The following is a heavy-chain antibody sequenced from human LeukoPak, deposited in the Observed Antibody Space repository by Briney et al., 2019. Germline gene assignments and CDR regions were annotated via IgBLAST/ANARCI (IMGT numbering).Heavy chain of an antibody. CDR1: GFTFSNYA. V-gene: IGHV3-23*01. CDR3: AKPKDTAVGRYFDF. CDR2: ISASGGST. Sequence: GGSLRLSCAASGFTFSNYAMSWVRQAPGKGLEWVSAISASGGSTYYADSVKGRFTISRDNSKNTLYLQMNSLRAEDTAVYYCAKPKDTAVGRYFDFWGQGTLVTVSS. D-gene: IGHD2-2*01. J-gene: IGHJ4*02.